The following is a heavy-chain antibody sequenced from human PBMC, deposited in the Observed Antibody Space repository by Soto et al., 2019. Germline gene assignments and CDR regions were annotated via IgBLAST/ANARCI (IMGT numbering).Heavy chain of an antibody. CDR3: ASEAEDGIRDVRSVSTFRLNGSSDL. J-gene: IGHJ2*01. D-gene: IGHD3-10*02. CDR2: INPSGGST. Sequence: QQEPKQGLEWMGIINPSGGSTSYAQKFQGRVTMTRDTSTSTVYMELSSLRSEDTAVYYCASEAEDGIRDVRSVSTFRLNGSSDL. V-gene: IGHV1-46*01.